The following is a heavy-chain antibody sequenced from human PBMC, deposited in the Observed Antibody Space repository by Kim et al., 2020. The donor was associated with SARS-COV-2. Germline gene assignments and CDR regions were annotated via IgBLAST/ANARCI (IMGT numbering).Heavy chain of an antibody. CDR3: TLTQRDIVVVVAAAPTQPTDY. CDR1: GFTFSNAW. D-gene: IGHD2-15*01. J-gene: IGHJ4*02. CDR2: IKSKTDGGTT. Sequence: GGSLRLSCAASGFTFSNAWMSWVRQAPGKGLEWVGRIKSKTDGGTTDYAAPVKGRFTISRDDSKNTLYLQMNSLKTEDTAVYYCTLTQRDIVVVVAAAPTQPTDYWGQGTLVTVSS. V-gene: IGHV3-15*01.